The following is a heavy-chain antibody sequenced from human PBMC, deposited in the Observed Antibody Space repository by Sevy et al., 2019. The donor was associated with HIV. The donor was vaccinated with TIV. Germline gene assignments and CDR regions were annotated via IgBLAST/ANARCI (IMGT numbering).Heavy chain of an antibody. J-gene: IGHJ6*02. CDR3: AKDPHDILTGYPLGMEV. CDR1: GFTFSSYA. Sequence: GGSLRLSCTAAGFTFSSYAMNWVRQAPGKGLEWVSAISGSGGSTYYADSVKGRFTIYRDNSKNTLYLQMNSLRAEDTAIYYCAKDPHDILTGYPLGMEVWGQGTTVTVSS. CDR2: ISGSGGST. D-gene: IGHD3-9*01. V-gene: IGHV3-23*01.